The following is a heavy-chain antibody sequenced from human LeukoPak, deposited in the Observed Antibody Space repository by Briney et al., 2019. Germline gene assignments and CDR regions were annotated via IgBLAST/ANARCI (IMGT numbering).Heavy chain of an antibody. D-gene: IGHD5-12*01. V-gene: IGHV4-59*13. CDR2: IYYSGST. Sequence: PSETLSLTCTVSGGSISSYYWSWIRQPPGKGLDWIGYIYYSGSTNYNPSLKSRVTISVDTSKNQFSLKLSSVTAADTAVYYCARGYSGYEMGFDYWGQGTLVTVSS. CDR1: GGSISSYY. J-gene: IGHJ4*02. CDR3: ARGYSGYEMGFDY.